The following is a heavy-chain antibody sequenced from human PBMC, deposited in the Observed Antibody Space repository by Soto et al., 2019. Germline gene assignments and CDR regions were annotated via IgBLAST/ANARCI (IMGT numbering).Heavy chain of an antibody. D-gene: IGHD7-27*01. CDR3: ARGWGKYFAVNDF. Sequence: ASVKVSCKASGGTFSSYAISWVRQAPGQGLEWMGGIIPIFGTANYAQKFQGRVTITADESTSTAYMELSSLTSDDTVVYYCARGWGKYFAVNDFWGQGTLVTVSS. CDR1: GGTFSSYA. J-gene: IGHJ4*02. CDR2: IIPIFGTA. V-gene: IGHV1-69*13.